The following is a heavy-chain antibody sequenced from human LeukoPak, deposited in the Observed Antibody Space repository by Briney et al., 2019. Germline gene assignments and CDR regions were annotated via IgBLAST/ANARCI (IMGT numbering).Heavy chain of an antibody. Sequence: SQTLSLTCTVSGGSISSGDYYWSWIRQPPWKGLEWIGYIYYSGSTYYNPSLKSRVTISVDTSKNQFSLKLSSVTAADTAVYYCARVLTGNWFDPWGQGTLVTVSS. J-gene: IGHJ5*02. CDR2: IYYSGST. CDR1: GGSISSGDYY. D-gene: IGHD3-9*01. CDR3: ARVLTGNWFDP. V-gene: IGHV4-30-4*08.